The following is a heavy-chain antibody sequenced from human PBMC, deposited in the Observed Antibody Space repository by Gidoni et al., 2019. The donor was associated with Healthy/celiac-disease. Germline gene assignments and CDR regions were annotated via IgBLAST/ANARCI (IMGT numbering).Heavy chain of an antibody. CDR1: GFTFSSYS. CDR2: ISSSSSYI. D-gene: IGHD4-17*01. Sequence: EVQLVESGGGLVKPGGSLRLSCAASGFTFSSYSMNWVRQAPGKGLEWVSSISSSSSYIYYADSVKGRFTISRDNAKNSLYLQMNSLRAEDTTVYYCARDDPRGNDYGDNVDYWGQGTLVTVSS. J-gene: IGHJ4*02. V-gene: IGHV3-21*01. CDR3: ARDDPRGNDYGDNVDY.